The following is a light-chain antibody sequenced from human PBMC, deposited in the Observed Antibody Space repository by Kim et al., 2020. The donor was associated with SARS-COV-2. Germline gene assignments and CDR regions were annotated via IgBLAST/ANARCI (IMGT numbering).Light chain of an antibody. Sequence: QSALTQPASVSGSPGQSITISCTGTSSDVGGHNYVSWYQQRPGKAPKLMIYDVTNRPSGVSNRFSGSKSGNTASLTISGLQAEDEADYYCSSYSNSSPVLFGGGTQLTVL. J-gene: IGLJ2*01. CDR2: DVT. V-gene: IGLV2-14*03. CDR1: SSDVGGHNY. CDR3: SSYSNSSPVL.